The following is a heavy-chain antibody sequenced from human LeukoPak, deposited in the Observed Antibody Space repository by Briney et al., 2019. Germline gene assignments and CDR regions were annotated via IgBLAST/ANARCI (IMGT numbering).Heavy chain of an antibody. CDR1: GYTFTSYY. CDR2: INPSGGST. J-gene: IGHJ6*03. V-gene: IGHV1-46*01. Sequence: ASVKVSCKASGYTFTSYYMHWVRQALGQGLEWMGIINPSGGSTSYAQKFQGRVTMSRDRSTSTVYMELSSLRSEDTAVYYCARDGLRDILTGFPYYYYMDVWGKGTTVTVSS. CDR3: ARDGLRDILTGFPYYYYMDV. D-gene: IGHD3-9*01.